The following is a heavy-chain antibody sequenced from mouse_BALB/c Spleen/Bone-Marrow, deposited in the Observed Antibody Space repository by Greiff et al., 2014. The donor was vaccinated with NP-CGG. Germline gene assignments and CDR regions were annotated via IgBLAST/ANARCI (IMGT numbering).Heavy chain of an antibody. CDR3: AGSRYDVGWFAY. CDR1: GFTFSSFG. Sequence: DVKLVESGGGLVQPGGSRKLSCAASGFTFSSFGMHWVRQAPEKGLEWVAYIISGSNTIYYADTVKGRFTISRDNPKNTLFLQMTSLRSEDTAMYYCAGSRYDVGWFAYWGQGTLVTVSA. J-gene: IGHJ3*01. CDR2: IISGSNTI. D-gene: IGHD2-14*01. V-gene: IGHV5-17*02.